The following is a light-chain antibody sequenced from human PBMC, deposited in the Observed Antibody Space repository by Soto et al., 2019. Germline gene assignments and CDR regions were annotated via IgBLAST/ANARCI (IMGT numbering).Light chain of an antibody. V-gene: IGKV3-15*01. CDR1: QSLTNN. CDR3: QQYNAWPLT. CDR2: GAS. Sequence: EIMMTQSPATLSVSPGERATLSCRASQSLTNNYLAWYQQKPGQPPRLLIYGASTRANGIPARFSGSGSGTEFTLTISSLQSEDFAVYYCQQYNAWPLTFGGGTKVEI. J-gene: IGKJ4*01.